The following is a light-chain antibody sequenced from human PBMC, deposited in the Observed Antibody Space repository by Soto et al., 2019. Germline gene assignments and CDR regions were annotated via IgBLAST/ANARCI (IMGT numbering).Light chain of an antibody. CDR2: DVS. Sequence: QSALTQPRSVSGSPGQSVTISCTGTSSDVGCYNYVSWYQQQPGKAPKLMIYDVSKRPSGVPDRFSGSKSGNTASLTISGLQAEDEADYYCCSYAGSYTDVFGTGTQLTVL. J-gene: IGLJ1*01. CDR3: CSYAGSYTDV. V-gene: IGLV2-11*01. CDR1: SSDVGCYNY.